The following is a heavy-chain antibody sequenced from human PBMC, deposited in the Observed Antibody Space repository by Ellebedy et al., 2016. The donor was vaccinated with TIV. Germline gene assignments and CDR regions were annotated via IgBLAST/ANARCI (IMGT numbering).Heavy chain of an antibody. CDR2: ITGRGSSI. J-gene: IGHJ4*02. CDR1: GSTISDYY. V-gene: IGHV3-11*01. D-gene: IGHD5-18*01. CDR3: ARSPRGYSFYFDS. Sequence: GGSLRLXXAASGSTISDYYMSWIRQAPGQGLEWVSYITGRGSSIYYADSVKGRFTVSWDNAKKSLYLQMRSLRGEDTAIYFCARSPRGYSFYFDSWGQGTLVTVSS.